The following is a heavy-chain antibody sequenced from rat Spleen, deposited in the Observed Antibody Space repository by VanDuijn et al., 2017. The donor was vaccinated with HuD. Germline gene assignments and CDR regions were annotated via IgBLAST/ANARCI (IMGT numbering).Heavy chain of an antibody. CDR1: GITFTNYW. J-gene: IGHJ2*01. CDR3: ARRHYGYTDYFDY. V-gene: IGHV5-29*01. CDR2: ISYDGIST. D-gene: IGHD1-9*01. Sequence: EVQLVESDGGLVQPGRSLKLTCVASGITFTNYWMTWIRQAPGKGLEWVATISYDGISTYYRDSVRGRFTISRDNAKRNLNLQMDSLRSEDTATYYCARRHYGYTDYFDYWGQGVMVTVSS.